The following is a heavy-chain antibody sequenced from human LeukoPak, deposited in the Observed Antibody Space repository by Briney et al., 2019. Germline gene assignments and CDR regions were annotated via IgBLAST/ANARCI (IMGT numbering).Heavy chain of an antibody. Sequence: PGGSLRLSCAASGFTFSNAWMSWVRQAPGKGLEWVGRIKSKTDGGTTDYAAPVKGRFTISRDDSKNTLYLQMNSLKTEDTAVYYCTTSIAVAGPLDYWGQGTLVTVSS. D-gene: IGHD6-19*01. CDR3: TTSIAVAGPLDY. V-gene: IGHV3-15*01. J-gene: IGHJ4*02. CDR1: GFTFSNAW. CDR2: IKSKTDGGTT.